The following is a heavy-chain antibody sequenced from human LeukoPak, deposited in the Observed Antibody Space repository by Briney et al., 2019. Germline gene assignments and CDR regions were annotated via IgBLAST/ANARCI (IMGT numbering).Heavy chain of an antibody. J-gene: IGHJ4*02. V-gene: IGHV1-18*04. CDR1: GYTFTGYY. Sequence: ASVKVSCKASGYTFTGYYMHWVRQAPGQGLEWMGWISAYNGNTNYAQKLQGRVTMTTDTSTSTAYMELRSLRSDDTAVYYCARDQVAGISYFDYWGQGTLVTVSS. CDR2: ISAYNGNT. D-gene: IGHD6-19*01. CDR3: ARDQVAGISYFDY.